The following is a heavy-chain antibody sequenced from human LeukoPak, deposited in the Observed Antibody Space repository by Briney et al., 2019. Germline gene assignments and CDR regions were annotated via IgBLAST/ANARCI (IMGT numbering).Heavy chain of an antibody. Sequence: AGGSLRLSCAASGFTFSSYGMHWVRQAPGKGLEWVAVIWYDGSNKYYADSVKGRFTISRDSSKNTLYLQMNSLRAEDTAVYYCAREGDRSGYDYPPQYYFDYWGQGTLVTVSS. D-gene: IGHD5-12*01. V-gene: IGHV3-33*01. CDR2: IWYDGSNK. J-gene: IGHJ4*02. CDR1: GFTFSSYG. CDR3: AREGDRSGYDYPPQYYFDY.